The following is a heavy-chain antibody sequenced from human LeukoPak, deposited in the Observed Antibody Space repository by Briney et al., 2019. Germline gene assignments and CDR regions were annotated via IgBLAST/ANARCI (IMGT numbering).Heavy chain of an antibody. CDR1: GYTFTSYG. D-gene: IGHD3-22*01. CDR2: IIPILGIA. V-gene: IGHV1-69*04. Sequence: GASVKVSCKASGYTFTSYGISWVRQAPGQGLEWMGRIIPILGIANYAQKFQGRVTITADRSTSTAYIELSSLRSEDTAVYYCARGLYYYDSSGSPFDYWGQGTLVTVSS. CDR3: ARGLYYYDSSGSPFDY. J-gene: IGHJ4*02.